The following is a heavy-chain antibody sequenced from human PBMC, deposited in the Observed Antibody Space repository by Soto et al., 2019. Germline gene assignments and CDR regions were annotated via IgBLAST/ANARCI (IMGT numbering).Heavy chain of an antibody. CDR2: INHSGST. CDR1: GGSFSGYY. CDR3: ARALGMNYYGSGTYMDV. J-gene: IGHJ6*03. V-gene: IGHV4-34*01. Sequence: SETLSLTCAVYGGSFSGYYWSWIRQPPGKGLEWIGEINHSGSTNYNPSLKSRVTISVDTSKNQFSLKLSSVTAADTAVYYCARALGMNYYGSGTYMDVWGKGTTVTVSS. D-gene: IGHD3-10*01.